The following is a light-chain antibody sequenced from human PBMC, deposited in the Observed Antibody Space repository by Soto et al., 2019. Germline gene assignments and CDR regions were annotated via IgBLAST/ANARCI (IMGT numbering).Light chain of an antibody. J-gene: IGKJ3*01. V-gene: IGKV1-27*01. CDR3: QKYDSAPFT. Sequence: DIQMTQSPSSLSASVGDRVTFTCRAGRGIGNSLAWYQQKPGKVPTLLIYGASTLESGVPSRFSGSGSGTYFTLTINSLQPDDVATYYCQKYDSAPFTFGPGSKVNLK. CDR2: GAS. CDR1: RGIGNS.